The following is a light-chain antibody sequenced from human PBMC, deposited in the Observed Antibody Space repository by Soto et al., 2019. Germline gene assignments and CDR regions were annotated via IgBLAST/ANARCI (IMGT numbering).Light chain of an antibody. V-gene: IGLV2-23*02. CDR3: CSYAGSSTSYV. Sequence: QSALTQPASVSGSPGQSITISCTGTSSDVGSYNLVSWYQQHPGKAPKLMIYEVSKRPSGVSNRFSGSKSGNTASLTISGLQAVDEADYYCCSYAGSSTSYVFGTGTKLTVL. CDR1: SSDVGSYNL. J-gene: IGLJ1*01. CDR2: EVS.